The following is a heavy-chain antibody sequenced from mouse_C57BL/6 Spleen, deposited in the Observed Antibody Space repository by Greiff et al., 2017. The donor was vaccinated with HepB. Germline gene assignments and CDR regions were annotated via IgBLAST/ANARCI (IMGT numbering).Heavy chain of an antibody. J-gene: IGHJ3*01. D-gene: IGHD1-1*01. CDR2: IDPEDGDT. CDR3: TTIGYPVSSIGAY. V-gene: IGHV14-1*01. CDR1: GFNIKDYY. Sequence: EVQLQQSGAELVRPGASVKLSCTASGFNIKDYYMHWVKQRPEQGLEWIGRIDPEDGDTEYAPKFQGKATMTADTSSNTAYLQLSSLTSEDTAVYYCTTIGYPVSSIGAYWGQGTLVTVSA.